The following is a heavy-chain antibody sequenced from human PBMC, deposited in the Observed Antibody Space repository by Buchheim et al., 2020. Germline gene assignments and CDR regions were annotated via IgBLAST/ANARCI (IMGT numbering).Heavy chain of an antibody. CDR2: IKSKIDGGTA. CDR1: GFTFSNAW. Sequence: EVQLEESGGGLVKPGGSLRVSCAASGFTFSNAWMSWVRQATGKGLEWVGRIKSKIDGGTADYAAPVKGRFTISRDDSKNTLYLQMNSLKTEDTGVYYCTTNHAADAFDIWGQGT. CDR3: TTNHAADAFDI. V-gene: IGHV3-15*01. J-gene: IGHJ3*02.